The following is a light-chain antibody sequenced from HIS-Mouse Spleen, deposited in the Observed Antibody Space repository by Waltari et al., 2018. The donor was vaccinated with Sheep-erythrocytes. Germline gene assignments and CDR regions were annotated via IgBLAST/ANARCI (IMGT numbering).Light chain of an antibody. CDR1: SSDVGGYNY. J-gene: IGLJ1*01. V-gene: IGLV2-11*01. CDR2: DVS. CDR3: CSYAGSYNHV. Sequence: QSALTQPRSVSGSPGQSVTISCTGTSSDVGGYNYVSWYQQHPGKAPKLMIYDVSKRPSGVADRFSRSKAGNMASLTISGLQAEDEADYYCCSYAGSYNHVFATGTKVTVL.